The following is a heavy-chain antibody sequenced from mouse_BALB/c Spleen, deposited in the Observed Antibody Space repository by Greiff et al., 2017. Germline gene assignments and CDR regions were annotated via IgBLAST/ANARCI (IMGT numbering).Heavy chain of an antibody. CDR1: GYTFTDYY. Sequence: VQLVESGAELARPGASVKLSCKASGYTFTDYYINWVKQRTGQGLEWIGEIYPGSGNTYYNEKFKGKATLTADKSSSTTYMQLSSLTSEDSAVYFCARGGGNYDAMDYWGQGTSVTVSS. CDR2: IYPGSGNT. D-gene: IGHD1-1*02. CDR3: ARGGGNYDAMDY. J-gene: IGHJ4*01. V-gene: IGHV1-77*01.